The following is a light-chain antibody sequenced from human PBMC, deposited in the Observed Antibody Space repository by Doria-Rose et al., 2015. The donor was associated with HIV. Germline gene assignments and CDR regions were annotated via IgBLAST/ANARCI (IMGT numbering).Light chain of an antibody. Sequence: DIRLTQSPSSLSASIGDRVTITCRASQTVSTDVNWFQQEPGNAPKLLIYAASRLQSGVPSRFNGSGSGTDFTLTISGLQPGDFATYYCQQTYSSPPWTFGQGTKVEMK. CDR2: AAS. CDR3: QQTYSSPPWT. CDR1: QTVSTD. J-gene: IGKJ1*01. V-gene: IGKV1-39*01.